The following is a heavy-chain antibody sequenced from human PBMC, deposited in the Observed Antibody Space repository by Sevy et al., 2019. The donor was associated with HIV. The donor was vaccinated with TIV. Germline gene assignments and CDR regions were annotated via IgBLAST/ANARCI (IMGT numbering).Heavy chain of an antibody. CDR3: ARDPSERFVEWSLGFYYMDV. V-gene: IGHV3-21*01. Sequence: GGFLRLSCAASGFTFSSYSMNWVRQAPGKGLEWVSSISSRSFYVYYADSVKGRFTISRDNAKNSLYLQMNSLRAEDTAAYYCARDPSERFVEWSLGFYYMDVWGKGTTVTVSS. D-gene: IGHD3-3*01. CDR1: GFTFSSYS. CDR2: ISSRSFYV. J-gene: IGHJ6*03.